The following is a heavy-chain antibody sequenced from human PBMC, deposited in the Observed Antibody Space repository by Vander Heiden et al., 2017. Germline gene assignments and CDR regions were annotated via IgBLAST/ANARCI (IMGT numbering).Heavy chain of an antibody. Sequence: EVLLVESGGGLVNPGGSLRLSCAASGFTFSDAWMVWLRQAPGKGLEWVGRIKSKTDGGTTDYAAPVKGRFTILRDDSKNTVSLQMNSLKIEDTAVYYCTAAWMRNGVDYWGQGTLVTVSS. J-gene: IGHJ4*02. D-gene: IGHD5-12*01. V-gene: IGHV3-15*01. CDR2: IKSKTDGGTT. CDR1: GFTFSDAW. CDR3: TAAWMRNGVDY.